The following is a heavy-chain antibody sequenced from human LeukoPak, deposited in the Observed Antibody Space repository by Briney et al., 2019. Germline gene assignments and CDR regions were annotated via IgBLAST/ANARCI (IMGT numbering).Heavy chain of an antibody. V-gene: IGHV3-64D*06. Sequence: GGSLRLSCSASGSTFSSYAMHWVRQAPGKGLEYVSAISSNGGSTYYADSVKGRFTISRDNSKNTLYLQMSSLRAEDTAVYYCVKGDIVVVPAAFFDYWGQGTLVTVSS. CDR1: GSTFSSYA. CDR3: VKGDIVVVPAAFFDY. CDR2: ISSNGGST. D-gene: IGHD2-2*01. J-gene: IGHJ4*02.